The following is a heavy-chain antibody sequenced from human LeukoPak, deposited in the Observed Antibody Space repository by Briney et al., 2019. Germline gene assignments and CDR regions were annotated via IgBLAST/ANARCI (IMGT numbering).Heavy chain of an antibody. J-gene: IGHJ4*02. CDR3: ARASTATSSPIDY. V-gene: IGHV3-48*02. CDR1: GFTFSSYS. Sequence: PGGSLRLSCAASGFTFSSYSMNWVRQAPGKGLEWVSYISGSSSTIYYADSVKGRFTISRDNAKNSLYLQMNSLRDEDTAVYYCARASTATSSPIDYWGQGTLVTVSS. CDR2: ISGSSSTI.